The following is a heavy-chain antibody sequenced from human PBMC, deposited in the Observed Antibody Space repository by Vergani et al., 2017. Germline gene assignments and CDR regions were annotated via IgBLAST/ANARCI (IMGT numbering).Heavy chain of an antibody. Sequence: EVPLVQSGAEVKKPGESLKISCTCSGYSFTSYWIGWVRQMPGKGLEWMGIIYPGDSDTRYSPSFQGQVTISADKSISTAYLQWSSLKASDTAMYYCARLFSSSWPNYYYYYMDVWGKGTTVTVSS. D-gene: IGHD6-13*01. CDR1: GYSFTSYW. CDR3: ARLFSSSWPNYYYYYMDV. J-gene: IGHJ6*03. CDR2: IYPGDSDT. V-gene: IGHV5-51*01.